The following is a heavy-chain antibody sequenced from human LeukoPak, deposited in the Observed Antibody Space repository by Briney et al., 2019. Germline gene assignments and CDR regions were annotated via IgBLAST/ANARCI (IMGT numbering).Heavy chain of an antibody. J-gene: IGHJ5*02. CDR2: IYSSGST. CDR3: ARGWGTDWFDP. D-gene: IGHD1-1*01. V-gene: IGHV4-59*09. Sequence: EWFGYIYSSGSTNYTPSLKRRGTISVDTSKNQFSLKLSSVTAAATAVYYCARGWGTDWFDPWGQGTLVTVSS.